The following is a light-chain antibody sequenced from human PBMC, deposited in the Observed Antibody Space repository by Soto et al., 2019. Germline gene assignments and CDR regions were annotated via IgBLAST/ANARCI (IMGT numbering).Light chain of an antibody. CDR1: SSNIGAGYD. CDR3: QSYDSSLSGYV. Sequence: QPVLTQPPSVSGAPGQRVTISCTGSSSNIGAGYDVHWYQHLPGTAPKLLIYGDSNRPSGVPDRISGSKSGTSASLAITGLLAEDEADYYCQSYDSSLSGYVFGTGTKVTVL. V-gene: IGLV1-40*01. J-gene: IGLJ1*01. CDR2: GDS.